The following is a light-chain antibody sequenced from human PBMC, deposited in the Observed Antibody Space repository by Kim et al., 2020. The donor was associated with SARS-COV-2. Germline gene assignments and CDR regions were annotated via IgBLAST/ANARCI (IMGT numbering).Light chain of an antibody. CDR2: DAS. CDR1: QSVSSY. Sequence: SLPPGERAPLSCGASQSVSSYLAWYQQKPGQAPRLLIYDASNRATGIPARFSGSGSGTDFTLTISSLEPEDFALYYCQQRGDWPYTFGQGTKLEI. CDR3: QQRGDWPYT. V-gene: IGKV3-11*01. J-gene: IGKJ2*01.